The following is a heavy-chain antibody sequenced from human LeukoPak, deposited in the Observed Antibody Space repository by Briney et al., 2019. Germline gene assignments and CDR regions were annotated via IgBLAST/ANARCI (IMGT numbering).Heavy chain of an antibody. D-gene: IGHD1-26*01. V-gene: IGHV1-69*04. Sequence: ASVKVSCKASGGTFSSYAISWVRQAPGQGLEWMGRIIPILGIANYAQKFQGRVTITADKSTSTAYMELSSLRSEDTAVYYCAKSVWEYYFDYWGQGTLVTVSS. J-gene: IGHJ4*02. CDR3: AKSVWEYYFDY. CDR1: GGTFSSYA. CDR2: IIPILGIA.